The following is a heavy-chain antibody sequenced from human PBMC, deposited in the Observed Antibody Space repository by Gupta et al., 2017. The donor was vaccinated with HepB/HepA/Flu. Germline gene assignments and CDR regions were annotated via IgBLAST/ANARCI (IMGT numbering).Heavy chain of an antibody. Sequence: QVQLVESGGGLVKPGGSLRLSCAGSGFAFSDYYLSWIRQAPGKGLEWVSYIRGTDVNYVDSVRGRFAISRDNAKNSLYLQMNSLRAEDTAVYFCARTITAETNWGRYYFDYWGQGTLVTVSS. V-gene: IGHV3-11*04. CDR3: ARTITAETNWGRYYFDY. CDR2: IRGTDV. CDR1: GFAFSDYY. J-gene: IGHJ4*02. D-gene: IGHD7-27*01.